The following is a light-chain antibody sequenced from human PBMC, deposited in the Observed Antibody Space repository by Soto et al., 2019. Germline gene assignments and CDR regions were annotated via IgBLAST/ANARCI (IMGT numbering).Light chain of an antibody. Sequence: ERVLTQSPATLSVSPGERATLSCRASQNINSYLAWYQQKPGQAPRLLIYGASSRATGIPDRFSGSGSGTDFTLTISSLQSEDFAVYYCQQYNNWPLTFGQGTKVDIK. CDR2: GAS. CDR1: QNINSY. V-gene: IGKV3D-15*01. J-gene: IGKJ1*01. CDR3: QQYNNWPLT.